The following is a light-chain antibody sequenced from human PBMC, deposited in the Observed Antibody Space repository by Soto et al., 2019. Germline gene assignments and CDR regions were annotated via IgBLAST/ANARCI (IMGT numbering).Light chain of an antibody. CDR3: QQYDNDAWS. CDR2: DAS. J-gene: IGKJ1*01. CDR1: QGIATY. Sequence: IQLTQSPSSLSASVGDKVTITCRASQGIATYVAWYQQKPGIAPKLLIYDASTLQSGVPSRFGGSGSGRDFTLTITSLQPEDFATYYCQQYDNDAWSFGQGTK. V-gene: IGKV1-9*01.